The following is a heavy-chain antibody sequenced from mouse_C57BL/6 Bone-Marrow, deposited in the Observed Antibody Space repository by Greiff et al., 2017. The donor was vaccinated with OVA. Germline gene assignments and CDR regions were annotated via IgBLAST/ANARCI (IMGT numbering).Heavy chain of an antibody. D-gene: IGHD4-1*01. V-gene: IGHV1-53*01. CDR3: ARYGTDYYAMDY. CDR1: GYTFTSYW. CDR2: INPSNGGT. Sequence: QVQLQQPGPELVKPGASVKLSCKASGYTFTSYWMHWVKQRPGQGLEWIGNINPSNGGTNYNEKFKSKATLTVDKSSSTAYMQLSSLTSEDSAVYYCARYGTDYYAMDYWGQGTSVTVSS. J-gene: IGHJ4*01.